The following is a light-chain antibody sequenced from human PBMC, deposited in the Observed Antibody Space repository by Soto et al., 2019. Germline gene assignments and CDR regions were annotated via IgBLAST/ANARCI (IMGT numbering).Light chain of an antibody. CDR1: HGIGTA. V-gene: IGKV3-15*01. CDR2: GAS. Sequence: EIVMTQSPATLSVSPGEGATLSCRASHGIGTALAWYQQKPGQTPRLLMYGASIRATGVPARFSGSASGTEFTLTITSPQSEAFAVYYSRHYSVWPLAFGRGTKLDIK. CDR3: RHYSVWPLA. J-gene: IGKJ4*01.